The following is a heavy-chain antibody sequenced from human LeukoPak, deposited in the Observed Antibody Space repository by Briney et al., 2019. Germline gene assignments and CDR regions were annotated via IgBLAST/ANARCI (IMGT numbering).Heavy chain of an antibody. J-gene: IGHJ4*02. CDR2: ICYSGST. D-gene: IGHD3-22*01. V-gene: IGHV4-31*03. Sequence: SETLSLTCTLSGRPISSGGYYCSWIRRHAGKGREWIGYICYSGSTYCNPSLKSRVPISVETSKNQFSLKLSSVTAADTAVYYCARDAEYYYDSSAIGSFDYWGQGTLVTVSS. CDR3: ARDAEYYYDSSAIGSFDY. CDR1: GRPISSGGYY.